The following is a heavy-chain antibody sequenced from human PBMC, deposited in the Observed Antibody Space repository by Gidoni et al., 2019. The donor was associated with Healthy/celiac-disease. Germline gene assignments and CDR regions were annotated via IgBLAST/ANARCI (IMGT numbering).Heavy chain of an antibody. D-gene: IGHD3-10*01. Sequence: EVQLVEPGGGLVKPGGSLRLSCAASGFTFSSYSMKWVRQAPGEGLEWVSSIISSSIYIYYADSVKGRFTISRDNAKNSLYLQMNSLRAGDTAVYYCARGRLGETYVCDYWGQGTLVTVSS. J-gene: IGHJ4*02. CDR1: GFTFSSYS. CDR3: ARGRLGETYVCDY. CDR2: IISSSIYI. V-gene: IGHV3-21*01.